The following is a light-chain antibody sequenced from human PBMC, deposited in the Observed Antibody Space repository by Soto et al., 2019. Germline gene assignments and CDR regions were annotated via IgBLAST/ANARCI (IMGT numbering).Light chain of an antibody. Sequence: DIQMTQSPSTLSASVGDRVTITCRASQSVSSWLAWYQQKPGKAAKILIYKASSLESGVPSRFSGSGSGKEFTLSLSSLRSDDFAISYCHQYSAYPLTFGQGTKVEIK. CDR1: QSVSSW. CDR3: HQYSAYPLT. J-gene: IGKJ1*01. CDR2: KAS. V-gene: IGKV1-5*03.